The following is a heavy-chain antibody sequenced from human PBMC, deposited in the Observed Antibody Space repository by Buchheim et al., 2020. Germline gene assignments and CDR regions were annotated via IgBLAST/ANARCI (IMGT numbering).Heavy chain of an antibody. D-gene: IGHD1-26*01. CDR1: GGPISSGDYY. Sequence: QVQLQESGPGLVKPSQTLSLTCTVSGGPISSGDYYWSWIRQPPGKGLEWIGYIYFSGSTYYNPSLKSRVTISVDTYHNLFALKLSSVTAADTAVYHCAREAIVGTTLFDYWGQGTL. V-gene: IGHV4-30-4*01. CDR3: AREAIVGTTLFDY. CDR2: IYFSGST. J-gene: IGHJ4*02.